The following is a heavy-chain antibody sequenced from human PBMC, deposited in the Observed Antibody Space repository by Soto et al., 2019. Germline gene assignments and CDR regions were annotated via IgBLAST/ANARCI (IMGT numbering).Heavy chain of an antibody. CDR1: GFTFSSYS. CDR3: ARSEYNYGYYDY. Sequence: PGGSLRLSCAASGFTFSSYSMNWVRQAPGKGLEWVSSISSSSSYIYYADSVKGRFTISRDNAKNSLYLQMNSLRAEDTAVYYCARSEYNYGYYDYWGQGTLVTVSS. J-gene: IGHJ4*02. V-gene: IGHV3-21*01. D-gene: IGHD4-17*01. CDR2: ISSSSSYI.